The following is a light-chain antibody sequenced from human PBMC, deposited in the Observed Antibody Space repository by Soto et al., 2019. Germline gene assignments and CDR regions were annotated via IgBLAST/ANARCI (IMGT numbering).Light chain of an antibody. J-gene: IGLJ3*02. CDR3: QTWGTGTWV. CDR1: SGHSSYA. CDR2: LNSDGSH. Sequence: QPVLTQSPSASASLGASVKLTYTLSSGHSSYAIAWHQQQPEKGPRYLMKLNSDGSHSKGDGIPDRFSGSSSGAERYLTISSLQSEDEADYYCQTWGTGTWVFGGGTKVTVL. V-gene: IGLV4-69*01.